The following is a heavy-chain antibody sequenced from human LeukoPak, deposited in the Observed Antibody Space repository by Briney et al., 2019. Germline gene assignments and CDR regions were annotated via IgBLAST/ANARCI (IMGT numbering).Heavy chain of an antibody. J-gene: IGHJ3*02. CDR3: ARDLDDYVWGSYRGPDAFDI. V-gene: IGHV3-21*01. Sequence: GGSLTLPCARSGFTLSTYSMNGVRQAPGKGLEWVSSISRVGSYKYYADSVKGRCTIFRDNVKKSLYLQMSSVRAEDTAVYCCARDLDDYVWGSYRGPDAFDIWGQGTMVTVSS. CDR1: GFTLSTYS. CDR2: ISRVGSYK. D-gene: IGHD3-16*02.